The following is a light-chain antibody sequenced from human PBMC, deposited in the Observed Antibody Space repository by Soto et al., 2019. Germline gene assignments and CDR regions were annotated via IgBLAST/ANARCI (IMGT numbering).Light chain of an antibody. CDR2: EAS. V-gene: IGKV2D-29*01. J-gene: IGKJ4*01. CDR3: MQSIQFPLT. CDR1: QSLLHTDDKTY. Sequence: VVVTQTPLSLSVTPGQPASISCKSSQSLLHTDDKTYLYWYLHRPGQPPQLLMYEASKRFSGVPDRFSGSGSGTDFTLEISRVEAGDVGVYYCMQSIQFPLTFGGGTKVDIK.